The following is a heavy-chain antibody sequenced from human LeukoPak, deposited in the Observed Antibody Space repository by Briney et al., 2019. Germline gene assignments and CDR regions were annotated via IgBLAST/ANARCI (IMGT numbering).Heavy chain of an antibody. CDR2: IGSSGRTI. D-gene: IGHD3-10*01. CDR1: GLTLSSYE. Sequence: PGGSLRLSCVASGLTLSSYEMNWVRQAPGKGLDWISYIGSSGRTIYYADSVKGRFTISRDNAKNSLYLQMNSLRAEDTAVYYCARGSGLLMPSWGQGTLVTVSS. J-gene: IGHJ5*02. CDR3: ARGSGLLMPS. V-gene: IGHV3-48*03.